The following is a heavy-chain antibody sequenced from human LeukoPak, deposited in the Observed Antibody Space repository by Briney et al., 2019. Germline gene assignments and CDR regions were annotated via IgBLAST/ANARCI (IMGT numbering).Heavy chain of an antibody. Sequence: PSETLSLTCTVSGGSISSYYWSWIRQPPGKGLEWIGYIYYSGSTNYNPSLKSRVTISVDTSKNQFSLKLSSVTAADTAVYYCAGACYDSSGVHWGQGTLVTVSS. V-gene: IGHV4-59*01. CDR2: IYYSGST. CDR3: AGACYDSSGVH. J-gene: IGHJ4*02. D-gene: IGHD3-22*01. CDR1: GGSISSYY.